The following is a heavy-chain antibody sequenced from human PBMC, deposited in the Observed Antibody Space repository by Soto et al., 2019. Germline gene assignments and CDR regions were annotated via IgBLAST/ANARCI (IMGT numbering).Heavy chain of an antibody. D-gene: IGHD3-22*01. CDR2: IYYSGST. Sequence: SETLSLTCTVSGGSISSYYWSWIRQPPGKGLEWIGYIYYSGSTNYNPSLKSRVTISEDTSKNQFSLKLRSVTAADTAVYYCARDEDSGYYYYDYWGQGTPVTVSS. J-gene: IGHJ4*02. CDR3: ARDEDSGYYYYDY. V-gene: IGHV4-59*01. CDR1: GGSISSYY.